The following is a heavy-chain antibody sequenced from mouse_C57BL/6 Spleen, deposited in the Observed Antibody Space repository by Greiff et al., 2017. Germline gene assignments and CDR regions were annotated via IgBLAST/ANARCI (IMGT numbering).Heavy chain of an antibody. Sequence: QVQLQQPGAELVMPGASVKLSCKASGYTFTSYWMHWVKQRPGQGLEWIGEIDPYYSYTNYNQNVKGNSTLTVDKSSSTAYMQLSSLTSEDSAVYYWARGCYYGSRWGYCAMDYWGQGTSVTVSS. J-gene: IGHJ4*01. CDR1: GYTFTSYW. CDR3: ARGCYYGSRWGYCAMDY. CDR2: IDPYYSYT. D-gene: IGHD1-1*01. V-gene: IGHV1-69*01.